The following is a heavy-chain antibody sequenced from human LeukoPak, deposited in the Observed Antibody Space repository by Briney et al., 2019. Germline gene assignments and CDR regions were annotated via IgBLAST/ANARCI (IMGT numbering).Heavy chain of an antibody. J-gene: IGHJ4*02. CDR3: ARDLLNNDPYDY. D-gene: IGHD3-16*01. Sequence: ASVKVSCKASGGTFSSYAISWVRQAPGQGLEWMGRIIPILGIANYAQKFQGRVTITADKSTSTACMELSSLRSEDTAVYYCARDLLNNDPYDYWGQGTLVTVSS. V-gene: IGHV1-69*04. CDR1: GGTFSSYA. CDR2: IIPILGIA.